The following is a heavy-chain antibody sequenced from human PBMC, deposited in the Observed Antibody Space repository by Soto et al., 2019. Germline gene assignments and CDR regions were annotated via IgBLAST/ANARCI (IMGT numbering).Heavy chain of an antibody. J-gene: IGHJ3*02. CDR2: ISYDGSNK. D-gene: IGHD1-26*01. CDR3: VKEAATLAFDI. Sequence: GGPLRLSCAASGFTFSSYGMHWVSQAPGKGLEWVAAISYDGSNKYYADSVKGRFIISRDNSKNTLYLQMNSLRAEDTAVYYCVKEAATLAFDIWGQGTMVTVSS. CDR1: GFTFSSYG. V-gene: IGHV3-30*18.